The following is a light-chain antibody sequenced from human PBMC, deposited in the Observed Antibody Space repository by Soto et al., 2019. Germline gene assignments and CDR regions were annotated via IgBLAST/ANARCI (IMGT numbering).Light chain of an antibody. CDR1: PGVNNY. CDR3: QQYSDGLN. Sequence: AVRLTQSPSSLSASIGDRVTITCRASPGVNNYLAWYRQSPGKAPQLLIYGASTLQSGVPSRFSGSASGTDFTLTINYLRSEDFATYYCQQYSDGLNFGGGTKV. J-gene: IGKJ4*01. CDR2: GAS. V-gene: IGKV1-8*01.